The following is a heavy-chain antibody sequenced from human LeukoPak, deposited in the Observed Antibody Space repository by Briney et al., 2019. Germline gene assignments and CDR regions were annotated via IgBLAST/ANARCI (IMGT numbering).Heavy chain of an antibody. Sequence: GGSLRLSCAASGFTFSSYWMHWVRQAPGKGLVWASRIKSDGSTNYADSVKGRFTISRDNAKNTVSLQMNSLRADDTGVYYCARAPSEIGGYYPEYFRHWGQGTLVTVSS. J-gene: IGHJ1*01. D-gene: IGHD3-22*01. CDR1: GFTFSSYW. CDR3: ARAPSEIGGYYPEYFRH. V-gene: IGHV3-74*01. CDR2: IKSDGST.